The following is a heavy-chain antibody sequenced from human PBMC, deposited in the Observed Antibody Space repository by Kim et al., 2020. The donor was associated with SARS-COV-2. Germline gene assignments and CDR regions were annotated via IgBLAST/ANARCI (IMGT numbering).Heavy chain of an antibody. CDR3: ARVREGGRITMIVVDFGAFVI. V-gene: IGHV1-46*01. J-gene: IGHJ3*02. CDR2: INPSGGST. D-gene: IGHD3-22*01. Sequence: ASVKVSCKASGYTFTSYYMHWVRQAPGQGLEWMGIINPSGGSTSYAQKFQGRVTLTRDTSTSTVYMEMGSLRSEDTAVYYCARVREGGRITMIVVDFGAFVICVNETIVTVS. CDR1: GYTFTSYY.